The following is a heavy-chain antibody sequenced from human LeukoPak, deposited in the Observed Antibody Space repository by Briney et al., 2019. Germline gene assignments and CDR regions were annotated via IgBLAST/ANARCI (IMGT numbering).Heavy chain of an antibody. CDR1: GFTFSTSW. CDR2: IKGDGSEK. J-gene: IGHJ4*02. CDR3: ARGGGEDTAMVTPDY. Sequence: GGSLRLSCAASGFTFSTSWMSWVRQAPGKGLEWVANIKGDGSEKQYVDSVMGRFTISRDNAKNSLYLQMNSLRAEDTAVYYCARGGGEDTAMVTPDYWGQGTLVTVSS. D-gene: IGHD5-18*01. V-gene: IGHV3-7*02.